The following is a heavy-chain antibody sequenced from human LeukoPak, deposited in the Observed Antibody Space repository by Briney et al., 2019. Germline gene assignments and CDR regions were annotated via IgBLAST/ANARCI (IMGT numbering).Heavy chain of an antibody. CDR3: VRDYQFIQEV. Sequence: PGGSPRLSCVASGFTFSNYWMLWVRQAPGKGLMWVSLISTDGKSTRYAESVKGRFTISRDNAKNALYLQMDILRVEDTALYFCVRDYQFIQEVWGQGTTVTVSS. V-gene: IGHV3-74*01. J-gene: IGHJ6*02. D-gene: IGHD2-2*01. CDR1: GFTFSNYW. CDR2: ISTDGKST.